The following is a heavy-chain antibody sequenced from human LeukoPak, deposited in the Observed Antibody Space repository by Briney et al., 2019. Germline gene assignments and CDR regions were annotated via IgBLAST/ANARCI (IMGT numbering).Heavy chain of an antibody. Sequence: GGSLRLSCAASGFTFSGHWMHWARQAPGKGLVWVSRINSDGSSTTYADSVKGRFTISRDNSKSTLYLQMNSLRAEDTAVYYCAKRTTMVRGVIRDFDYWGQGTLVTVSS. CDR2: INSDGSST. J-gene: IGHJ4*02. D-gene: IGHD3-10*01. CDR3: AKRTTMVRGVIRDFDY. CDR1: GFTFSGHW. V-gene: IGHV3-74*01.